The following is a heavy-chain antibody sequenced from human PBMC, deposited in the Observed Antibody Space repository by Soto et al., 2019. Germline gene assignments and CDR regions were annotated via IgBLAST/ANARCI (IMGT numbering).Heavy chain of an antibody. J-gene: IGHJ4*02. CDR1: GFTFSSYG. D-gene: IGHD2-21*02. CDR3: AKVDCQLCQPGGVDY. V-gene: IGHV3-30*18. CDR2: ISYDGSNK. Sequence: QVQLVESGGGVVQPGRSLRLSCAASGFTFSSYGMHWVRQAPGKGLEWVAVISYDGSNKYYADSVKGRFTISRDNSKNTLYLQMNSLRAEDTAVYYCAKVDCQLCQPGGVDYWGQGTLVTVSS.